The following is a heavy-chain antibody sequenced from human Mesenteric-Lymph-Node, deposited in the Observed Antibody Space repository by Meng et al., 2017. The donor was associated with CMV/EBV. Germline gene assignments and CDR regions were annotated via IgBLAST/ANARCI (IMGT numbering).Heavy chain of an antibody. V-gene: IGHV1-18*01. Sequence: ASVKVSCKTSGYTLTSYGISWVRQAPGRGLEWMGWITTYNGHTKYAQKVQDRVTMTTDTSTATAYMELRSLRFDDTAVYFCVRDGTGITAFDYWGQGTLVTVSS. CDR2: ITTYNGHT. CDR3: VRDGTGITAFDY. CDR1: GYTLTSYG. D-gene: IGHD1-14*01. J-gene: IGHJ4*02.